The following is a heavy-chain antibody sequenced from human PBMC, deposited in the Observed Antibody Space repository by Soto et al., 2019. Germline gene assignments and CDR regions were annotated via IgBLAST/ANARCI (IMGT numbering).Heavy chain of an antibody. Sequence: PWGSLRLSCAASGFTFISYAISCVRHSPLKGLEWVSAISGSGGSTYYADSVKGRFTISRDNSKNTLYLQMNSLRAEDTAVYYCAKDRVVYSSYIDIDYWGQGTLVTVSS. J-gene: IGHJ4*02. V-gene: IGHV3-23*01. CDR2: ISGSGGST. D-gene: IGHD6-6*01. CDR1: GFTFISYA. CDR3: AKDRVVYSSYIDIDY.